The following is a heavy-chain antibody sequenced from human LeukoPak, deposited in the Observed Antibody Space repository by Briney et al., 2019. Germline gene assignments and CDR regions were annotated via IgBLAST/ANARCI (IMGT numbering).Heavy chain of an antibody. CDR2: ISYDGSNK. CDR1: GFTFSSYA. J-gene: IGHJ4*02. V-gene: IGHV3-30-3*01. D-gene: IGHD5-24*01. Sequence: PGGSXRLSCAASGFTFSSYAMHWVRQAPGKGLEWVAVISYDGSNKYYADSVKGRFTISRDNSKNTLYLQMNSLRAEDTAVYYCARGDGYTLDYWGQGTLVTVSS. CDR3: ARGDGYTLDY.